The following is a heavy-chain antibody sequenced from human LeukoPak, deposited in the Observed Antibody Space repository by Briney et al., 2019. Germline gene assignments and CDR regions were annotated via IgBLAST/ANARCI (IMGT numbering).Heavy chain of an antibody. CDR2: INHSGST. V-gene: IGHV4-39*07. J-gene: IGHJ1*01. CDR1: GGSISSSSYY. CDR3: ASGYTSTWYLVLAY. Sequence: PSETLSLTCTVSGGSISSSSYYWSWIRQPPGKGLEWIGEINHSGSTNYNPSLKSRVTTSLDTSKNQLSLKVNSVTAADTAVYYCASGYTSTWYLVLAYWGQGTLVTVSS. D-gene: IGHD6-13*01.